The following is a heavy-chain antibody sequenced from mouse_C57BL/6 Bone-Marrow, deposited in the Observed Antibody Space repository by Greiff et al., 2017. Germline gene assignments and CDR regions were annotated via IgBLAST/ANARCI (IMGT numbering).Heavy chain of an antibody. CDR1: GYNFTSYW. CDR2: IYPGSGST. J-gene: IGHJ1*03. D-gene: IGHD2-5*01. Sequence: QVQLQQPGAELVKPGASVKMSCKASGYNFTSYWITWVKQRPGQGLEWIGGIYPGSGSTNYNEKFKSKATLTVETSSSTASLQLSSLTSEDSAVYDCARPYYSNYWYFDVWGTGTTVTVSS. CDR3: ARPYYSNYWYFDV. V-gene: IGHV1-55*01.